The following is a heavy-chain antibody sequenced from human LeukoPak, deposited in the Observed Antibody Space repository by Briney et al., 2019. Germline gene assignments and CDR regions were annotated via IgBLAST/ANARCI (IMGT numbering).Heavy chain of an antibody. CDR2: ISAYNGNT. CDR1: GYTFTSYG. V-gene: IGHV1-18*01. D-gene: IGHD6-19*01. Sequence: VASAKVSCTASGYTFTSYGTSWVRQAPGQGLEWMGWISAYNGNTNYAHKLQGRVTVTTDTSTSTAYMELRSLRSDDTAVYYCARVSSSGWYLGYWGQGTLVTVSS. J-gene: IGHJ4*02. CDR3: ARVSSSGWYLGY.